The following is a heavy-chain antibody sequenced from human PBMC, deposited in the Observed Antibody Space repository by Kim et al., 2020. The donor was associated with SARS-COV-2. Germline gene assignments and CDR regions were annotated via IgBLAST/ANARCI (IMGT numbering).Heavy chain of an antibody. D-gene: IGHD2-2*01. V-gene: IGHV4-59*01. J-gene: IGHJ5*02. CDR3: ARATAYQLFDP. Sequence: TNYNPSRKSRVTISVDTSKNRSSLKLSSVTAADTAVYYCARATAYQLFDPWGQGTLVTVSS. CDR2: T.